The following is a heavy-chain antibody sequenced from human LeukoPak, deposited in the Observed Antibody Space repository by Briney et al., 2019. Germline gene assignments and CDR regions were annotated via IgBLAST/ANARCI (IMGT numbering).Heavy chain of an antibody. CDR2: ISGSGGST. V-gene: IGHV3-23*01. CDR1: GFIFSSYA. D-gene: IGHD3-22*01. J-gene: IGHJ3*02. Sequence: PGGSLRLSCAASGFIFSSYAMSWVRQAPGKGLEWVSAISGSGGSTYYADSVKGRFTISRDNSKNTLYLQMNSLRAEDTAVYYCAKSQLWGSTMIVVVMPPGAFDIWGQGTMVTVSS. CDR3: AKSQLWGSTMIVVVMPPGAFDI.